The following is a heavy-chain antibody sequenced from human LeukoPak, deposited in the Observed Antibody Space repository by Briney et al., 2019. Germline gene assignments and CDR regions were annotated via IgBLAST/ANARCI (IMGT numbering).Heavy chain of an antibody. CDR1: GFTFSRYD. V-gene: IGHV3-13*04. CDR2: IGTAGDT. Sequence: PGRSLRLSCAASGFTFSRYDMHWVRQATGKGLEWVSAIGTAGDTYYPGSVKGRFTISRENAKNSLYLQMNSLRAGDTAVYYCARIPEGNWYFDLWGRGTLVTVSS. CDR3: ARIPEGNWYFDL. J-gene: IGHJ2*01. D-gene: IGHD2-2*02.